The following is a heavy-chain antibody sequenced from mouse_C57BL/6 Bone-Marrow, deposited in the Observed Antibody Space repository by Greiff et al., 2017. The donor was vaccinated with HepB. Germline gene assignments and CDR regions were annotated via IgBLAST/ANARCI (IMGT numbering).Heavy chain of an antibody. V-gene: IGHV1-69*01. J-gene: IGHJ4*01. D-gene: IGHD1-1*01. CDR3: AREFPYYYGISYDYAMDY. CDR1: GYTFTSYW. CDR2: IDPSDSYT. Sequence: QVQLQQPGAELVMPGASVKLSCKASGYTFTSYWMHWVKQRPGQGLEWIGEIDPSDSYTNYNQKFKGKSTLTVDKSSSTAYMQLSSLTSEDSAVYYCAREFPYYYGISYDYAMDYWGQGTSVTVSS.